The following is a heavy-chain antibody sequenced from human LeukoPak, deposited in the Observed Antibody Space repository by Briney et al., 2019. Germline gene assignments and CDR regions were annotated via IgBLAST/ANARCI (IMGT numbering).Heavy chain of an antibody. CDR1: GGSISSGDYY. CDR2: IYYSGST. CDR3: ARGPYGSGGNFDY. D-gene: IGHD3-10*01. Sequence: SETLSLTCTVSGGSISSGDYYWSWIRQPPGKGLEWIGYIYYSGSTYYNPSLKSRVTISVDTSKNQFSLKLSPVTAADTAVYYCARGPYGSGGNFDYWGQGTLVTVSS. J-gene: IGHJ4*02. V-gene: IGHV4-30-4*01.